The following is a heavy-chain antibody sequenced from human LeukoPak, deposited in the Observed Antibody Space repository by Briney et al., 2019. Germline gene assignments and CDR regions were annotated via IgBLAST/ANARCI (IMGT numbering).Heavy chain of an antibody. D-gene: IGHD2-15*01. CDR1: RFTSTDYG. J-gene: IGHJ4*02. Sequence: GRSLRLSCAASRFTSTDYGMHWVRQPPGKGLEWVALIWYDGSGKYYADSVKGRFTISRDNSKNTLYLQMNSLRAEDTAVYYCARDWCGGGSCYYFDHWGQGTLVTVSS. CDR3: ARDWCGGGSCYYFDH. CDR2: IWYDGSGK. V-gene: IGHV3-33*01.